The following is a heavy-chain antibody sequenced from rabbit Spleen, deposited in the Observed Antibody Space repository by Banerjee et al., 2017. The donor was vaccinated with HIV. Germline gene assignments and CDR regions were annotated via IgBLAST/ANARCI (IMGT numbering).Heavy chain of an antibody. CDR1: GFSFSDNYY. J-gene: IGHJ3*01. CDR3: ARGAGYAGYGYVTRLDL. V-gene: IGHV1S40*01. D-gene: IGHD6-1*01. Sequence: QSLEESGGDLVKPGASLTLTCTVSGFSFSDNYYMCWVRQAPGKGLEWIGCIYAGSAGSTYYASWAKGRFTISKTSSTTVTLQMTSLTAADTATYFCARGAGYAGYGYVTRLDLWGPGTLVTVS. CDR2: IYAGSAGST.